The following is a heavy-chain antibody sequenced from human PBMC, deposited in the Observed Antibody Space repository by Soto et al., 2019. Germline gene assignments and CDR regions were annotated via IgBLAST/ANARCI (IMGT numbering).Heavy chain of an antibody. CDR2: ISGSGGST. CDR1: GFTFSSYA. V-gene: IGHV3-23*01. J-gene: IGHJ4*02. Sequence: EVQLLESGGGLVQPGGSLRLYCAASGFTFSSYAMSWVRQAPGKGLEWVSAISGSGGSTYYADSVKGRFTISRDNSKNTLYLQMNSLRAEDTAVYYCAKDRGYSITPSDYWGQGTLVTVSS. CDR3: AKDRGYSITPSDY. D-gene: IGHD3-22*01.